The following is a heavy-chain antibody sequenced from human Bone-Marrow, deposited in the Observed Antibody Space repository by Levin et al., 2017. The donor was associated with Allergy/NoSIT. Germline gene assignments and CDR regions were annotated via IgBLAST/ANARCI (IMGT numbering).Heavy chain of an antibody. CDR2: ISSSGGNT. J-gene: IGHJ5*01. V-gene: IGHV3-23*01. D-gene: IGHD7-27*01. CDR3: GKSGQFDS. Sequence: LTCAASGFTFPNSGMSWVRPAPGKGLEWVSTISSSGGNTYYADSVKGRFTISRDNSKNTVYMQMNSLRAEDTAIYYCGKSGQFDSWGQGTLVTVSS. CDR1: GFTFPNSG.